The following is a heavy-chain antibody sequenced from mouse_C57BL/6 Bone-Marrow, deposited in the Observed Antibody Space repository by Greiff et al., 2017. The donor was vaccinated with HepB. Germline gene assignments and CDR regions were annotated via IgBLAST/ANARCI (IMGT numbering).Heavy chain of an antibody. J-gene: IGHJ3*01. CDR1: GYTFTSYW. Sequence: QVQLQQPGAELVRPGSSVKLSCKASGYTFTSYWMHWVKQRPIQGLEWIGNIDPSDSETHYNQKFKDKATLTVDKSSSTAYMQLSSLTSEDSAVYYSARSGRLRLRFAYWGQGTLVTVSA. CDR2: IDPSDSET. V-gene: IGHV1-52*01. CDR3: ARSGRLRLRFAY. D-gene: IGHD3-2*02.